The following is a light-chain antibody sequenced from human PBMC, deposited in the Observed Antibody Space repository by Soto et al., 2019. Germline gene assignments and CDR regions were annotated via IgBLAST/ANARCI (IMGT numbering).Light chain of an antibody. V-gene: IGKV3-20*01. Sequence: EVVLTQSPGTLSLSPGERATLSCRASQSISSTYLAWYQQKRGQAPRLLIYGASNRATGIPDRFSGSGSGTDFSLIISRGEEHDVAVEFCYQYGNSPRYTFGQGTKLDIK. CDR2: GAS. CDR1: QSISSTY. J-gene: IGKJ2*01. CDR3: YQYGNSPRYT.